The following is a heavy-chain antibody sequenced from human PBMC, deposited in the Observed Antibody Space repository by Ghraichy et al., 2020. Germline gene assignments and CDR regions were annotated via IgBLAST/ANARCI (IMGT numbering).Heavy chain of an antibody. CDR2: IHPSTGST. CDR3: ARDLEMDLLIYYLDY. J-gene: IGHJ4*02. V-gene: IGHV1-46*01. CDR1: GYTFSNHY. D-gene: IGHD1-1*01. Sequence: ASVKVSCKASGYTFSNHYIHWVRQAPGPGLEWMGIIHPSTGSTSYAQKFQGRVTMTRNTSTSTVYMELSSLGSEDTAVYYCARDLEMDLLIYYLDYWGQGTLVTVSS.